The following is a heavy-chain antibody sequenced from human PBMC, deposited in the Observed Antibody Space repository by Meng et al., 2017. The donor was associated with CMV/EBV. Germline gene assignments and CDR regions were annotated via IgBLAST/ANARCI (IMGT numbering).Heavy chain of an antibody. CDR3: ARSGVAAAMNWYDP. Sequence: SVPTLVKPTQTLTLTCTFSGFSLSTSGVGVGWIRQPPGKALEWLALVYWNGNKRYSPSLKSRLTITKDTSKNQVVLTMTNVDPVDTGTYYCARSGVAAAMNWYDPWGQGTLVTVSS. D-gene: IGHD2-15*01. CDR1: GFSLSTSGVG. CDR2: VYWNGNK. J-gene: IGHJ5*02. V-gene: IGHV2-5*01.